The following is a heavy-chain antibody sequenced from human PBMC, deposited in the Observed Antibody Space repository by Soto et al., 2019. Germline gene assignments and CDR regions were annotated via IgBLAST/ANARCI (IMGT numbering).Heavy chain of an antibody. V-gene: IGHV3-48*01. CDR3: ARAPDYIDY. CDR1: GFIFSSYS. CDR2: ISSGSNTI. Sequence: PGGSLRLSCAASGFIFSSYSMSWVRQAPGKGLEWVSYISSGSNTIYYADSVKGRFTISRDSAKNSLYLQMNSLRAEDTAVYYCARAPDYIDYWGQGTLVTVSS. J-gene: IGHJ4*02.